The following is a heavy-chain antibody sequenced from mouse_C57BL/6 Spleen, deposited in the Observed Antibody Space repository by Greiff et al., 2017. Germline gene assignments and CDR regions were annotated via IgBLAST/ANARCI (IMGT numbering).Heavy chain of an antibody. J-gene: IGHJ3*01. CDR1: GYTFTDYY. CDR2: INPNNGGT. CDR3: ARYGGSGYTPCAY. V-gene: IGHV1-26*01. Sequence: EVQLQQSGPELVKPGASVKISCKASGYTFTDYYMNWVKQSHGKSLEWIGDINPNNGGTSYNQKFKGKATLTVDKSSSTAYMELRSLTSEDSAVYYCARYGGSGYTPCAYWGQGTLVTVSA. D-gene: IGHD3-2*02.